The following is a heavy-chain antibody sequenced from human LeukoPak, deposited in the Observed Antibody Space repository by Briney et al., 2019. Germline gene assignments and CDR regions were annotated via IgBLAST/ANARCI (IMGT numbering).Heavy chain of an antibody. CDR3: ARVHRGYSYGRLDY. CDR2: ISPSSSYI. Sequence: PGGSLRLSCAASGFSFSGYSINWVRQAPGKGLEWVSSISPSSSYIYYADSVKGRFTISRDNAKNSLYLQMNSLRAEDTAVYYCARVHRGYSYGRLDYWGQGTLVTVSS. D-gene: IGHD5-18*01. J-gene: IGHJ4*02. V-gene: IGHV3-21*01. CDR1: GFSFSGYS.